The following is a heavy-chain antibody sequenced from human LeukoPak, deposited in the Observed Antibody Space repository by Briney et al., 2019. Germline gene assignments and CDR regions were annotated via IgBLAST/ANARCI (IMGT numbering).Heavy chain of an antibody. D-gene: IGHD2-15*01. J-gene: IGHJ4*02. V-gene: IGHV3-23*01. Sequence: AESLSLSSAASASAFTTFAVTWVRQAQGEWLEWDSTMIGRGDTTYSADSVQGRFTISRDNSKNTLYLQMNSLRPEDTAIYYCAKDAGACATPTCYHDSWGQGTLVTVSS. CDR2: MIGRGDTT. CDR1: ASAFTTFA. CDR3: AKDAGACATPTCYHDS.